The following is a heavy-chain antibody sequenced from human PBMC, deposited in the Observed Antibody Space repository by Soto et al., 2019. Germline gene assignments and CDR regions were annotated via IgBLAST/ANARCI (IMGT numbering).Heavy chain of an antibody. Sequence: WGSLSLSCAAPEFTFDKYYITWVRQAPGKGPEWVANIKPDGSEQYYVDSVKGRFTISRDNANNSLYLQMNSLRAEDTAVYFCARGNWNYYYGFDVWGQGTTVTVSS. V-gene: IGHV3-7*01. J-gene: IGHJ6*02. D-gene: IGHD1-20*01. CDR3: ARGNWNYYYGFDV. CDR1: EFTFDKYY. CDR2: IKPDGSEQ.